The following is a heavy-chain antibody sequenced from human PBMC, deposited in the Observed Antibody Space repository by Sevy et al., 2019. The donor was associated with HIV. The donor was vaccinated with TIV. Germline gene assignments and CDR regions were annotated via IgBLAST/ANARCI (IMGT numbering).Heavy chain of an antibody. V-gene: IGHV1-46*01. D-gene: IGHD6-13*01. Sequence: ASVKVSCKASGYTFTSYYMHWVRQAPGQGLEWMGIINPSGGSTSYAQKFQGRVTMTRDTSTSTVYMVLSRLRSEDTAVYYCARSIAAAAQPNKELRYYMDVWGKGTTVTVSS. CDR3: ARSIAAAAQPNKELRYYMDV. CDR1: GYTFTSYY. J-gene: IGHJ6*03. CDR2: INPSGGST.